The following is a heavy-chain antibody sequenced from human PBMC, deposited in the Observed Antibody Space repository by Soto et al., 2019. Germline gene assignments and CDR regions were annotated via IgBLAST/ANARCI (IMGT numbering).Heavy chain of an antibody. D-gene: IGHD6-19*01. V-gene: IGHV4-61*01. CDR3: ASYSTGWYDVSY. CDR1: GGSVSSGSYY. CDR2: IYYSGST. Sequence: QVQLQESGPGLVKPSETLSRTCTVSGGSVSSGSYYWRWIRQPPGKGVEWIGYIYYSGSTNYNPSLKSRVTISVDTSKNQFSLKLNSVTAADTAVYYCASYSTGWYDVSYWGQGTLVTVSS. J-gene: IGHJ4*02.